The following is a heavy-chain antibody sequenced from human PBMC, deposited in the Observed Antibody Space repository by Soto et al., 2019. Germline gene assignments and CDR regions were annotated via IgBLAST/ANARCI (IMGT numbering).Heavy chain of an antibody. Sequence: PGGSLRLSCAASGFTFSSYAMSWVRQAPGKGLEWVSAISGSGGSTYYADSVKGRFTISRDNSKNTLYLQMNSLRAEDTAVYYCAKDPSYYDFWRGYYFDYWAQGTLVTVSS. D-gene: IGHD3-3*01. CDR1: GFTFSSYA. J-gene: IGHJ4*02. CDR3: AKDPSYYDFWRGYYFDY. CDR2: ISGSGGST. V-gene: IGHV3-23*01.